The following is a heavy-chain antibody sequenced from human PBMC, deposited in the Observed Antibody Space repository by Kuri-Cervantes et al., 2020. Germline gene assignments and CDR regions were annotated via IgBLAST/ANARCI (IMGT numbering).Heavy chain of an antibody. J-gene: IGHJ4*02. CDR2: ISGSGGST. CDR3: ARVGVIVDFDY. D-gene: IGHD2-21*01. V-gene: IGHV3-23*01. CDR1: GFTFSSYA. Sequence: LSLTCAASGFTFSSYAMSWVRQAPGKGLEWVSAISGSGGSTYYADSVKGRFTISRDNSKNTLYLQMNSLRAEDTAVYYCARVGVIVDFDYWGQGTLVTVSS.